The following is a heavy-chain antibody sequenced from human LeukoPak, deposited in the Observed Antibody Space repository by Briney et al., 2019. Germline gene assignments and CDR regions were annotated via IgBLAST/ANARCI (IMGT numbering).Heavy chain of an antibody. CDR2: INSDGSRT. J-gene: IGHJ4*02. CDR3: TREFGAPSYGYGY. D-gene: IGHD3-16*01. CDR1: GFTFSSYW. V-gene: IGHV3-74*01. Sequence: GGSLRLSCAASGFTFSSYWMHWVRQAPGEGLVWVSRINSDGSRTSYADSVKGRFTISRDNAKNTLYLRMNSLRDDDTAVYYCTREFGAPSYGYGYWGQGTLVTVSS.